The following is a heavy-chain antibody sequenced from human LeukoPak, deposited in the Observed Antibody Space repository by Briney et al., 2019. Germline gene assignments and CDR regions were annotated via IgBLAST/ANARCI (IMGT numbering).Heavy chain of an antibody. J-gene: IGHJ5*02. Sequence: LGGSLRLSCAASGFTFSSYAMSWVRQAPGKGLEWVSAISGSGGSTYYADSVKGRFTISRDNSKNTLYLQMNSLRAEDTAVYYCARVPNQPSRDGSLHDWFDPWGQGTLVTVSS. D-gene: IGHD5-24*01. CDR3: ARVPNQPSRDGSLHDWFDP. CDR1: GFTFSSYA. V-gene: IGHV3-23*01. CDR2: ISGSGGST.